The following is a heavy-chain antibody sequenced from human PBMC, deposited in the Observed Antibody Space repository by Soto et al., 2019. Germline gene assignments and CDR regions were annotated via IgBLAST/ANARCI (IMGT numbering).Heavy chain of an antibody. CDR3: ARHFDYDTHGDFFDY. J-gene: IGHJ4*02. CDR2: ISYRGST. D-gene: IGHD4-17*01. CDR1: GGSISSSSYY. V-gene: IGHV4-39*01. Sequence: SETLSLTCPVSGGSISSSSYYWGWIRQPPGKGLECVGYISYRGSTNYNPSLKGRATISVDTSKNQFSLELSSVTAGDTAVYYCARHFDYDTHGDFFDYWGQGILVTVSS.